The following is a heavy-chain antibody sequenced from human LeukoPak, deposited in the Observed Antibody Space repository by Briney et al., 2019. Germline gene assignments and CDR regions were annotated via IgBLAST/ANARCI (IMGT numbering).Heavy chain of an antibody. CDR2: ITRKDAI. CDR3: ARGTYYSGSGPGSWFDP. D-gene: IGHD3-10*01. CDR1: GFSVSDYY. J-gene: IGHJ5*02. V-gene: IGHV3-69-1*01. Sequence: GGSLRLSCTASGFSVSDYYMNWIRQSPGKGLEWVSRITRKDAIEYADSVRGRFTISRDNANNLLYLQMDSLRPEDTAVYYCARGTYYSGSGPGSWFDPWGHGTLVTVSS.